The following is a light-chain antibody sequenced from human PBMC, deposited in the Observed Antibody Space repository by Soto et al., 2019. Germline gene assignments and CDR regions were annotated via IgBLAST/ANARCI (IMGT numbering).Light chain of an antibody. CDR2: DAS. CDR3: QQRSNWPPVWT. CDR1: QSVSSY. V-gene: IGKV3-11*01. Sequence: EIVLTQSPATLSFSPGERATLSCSAIQSVSSYLAWYQQKPGQAPRLLIYDASNRATGIPARFSGSGSGTDFTLTISSLEPEDFAVYYCQQRSNWPPVWTFGQGTKVDI. J-gene: IGKJ1*01.